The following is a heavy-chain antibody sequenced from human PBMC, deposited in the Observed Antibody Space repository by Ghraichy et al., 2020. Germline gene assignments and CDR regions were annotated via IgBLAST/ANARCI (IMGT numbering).Heavy chain of an antibody. CDR2: ISAYNGNT. Sequence: ASVKVSCKASGYTFTSYGISWVRQAPGQGLEWMGWISAYNGNTNYAQKLQGRVTMTTDTSTSTAYMELRSLRSDDTAVYYCARAQGYYDFWSGYYTFASDAFDIWGQGTMVTVSS. CDR1: GYTFTSYG. V-gene: IGHV1-18*01. D-gene: IGHD3-3*01. J-gene: IGHJ3*02. CDR3: ARAQGYYDFWSGYYTFASDAFDI.